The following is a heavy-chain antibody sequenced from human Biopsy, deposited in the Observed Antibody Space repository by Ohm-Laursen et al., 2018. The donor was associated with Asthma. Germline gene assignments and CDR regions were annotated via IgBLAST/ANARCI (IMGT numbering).Heavy chain of an antibody. CDR2: INPNGGAT. CDR3: ARVQKSPGDRWFDP. J-gene: IGHJ5*02. D-gene: IGHD7-27*01. CDR1: AYTFIGYH. V-gene: IGHV1-2*06. Sequence: VASVKVSCKTSAYTFIGYHLHWVRQAPGEGLEWMGRINPNGGATIYAQKFQGRVTMTRDTSISTAYMELSRLTSDDMAVYYCARVQKSPGDRWFDPWGQGTLVTVSS.